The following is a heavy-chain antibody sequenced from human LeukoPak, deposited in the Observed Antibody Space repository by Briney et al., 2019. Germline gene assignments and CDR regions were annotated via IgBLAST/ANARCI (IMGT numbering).Heavy chain of an antibody. CDR1: GYSISSTYY. CDR3: ARVNAPVATFDY. V-gene: IGHV4-38-2*02. Sequence: PSETLSLTCTVSGYSISSTYYGAWMRQPPGKGLEWIATISHSGNTYYTPSLESRLTISLDTSKNHFSLRLSSVTAADTAVYYCARVNAPVATFDYWGLGTLVAVSS. D-gene: IGHD1-1*01. J-gene: IGHJ4*02. CDR2: ISHSGNT.